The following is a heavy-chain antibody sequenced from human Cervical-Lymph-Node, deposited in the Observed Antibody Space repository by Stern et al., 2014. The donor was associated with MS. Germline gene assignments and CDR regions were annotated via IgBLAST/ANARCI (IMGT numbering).Heavy chain of an antibody. CDR3: ARGRFIPLGVGGYNY. CDR2: IHSSGST. Sequence: QLQLQESGPGLLKPSETLSLTCNVSGDSLNSLYYSWIRQSPEKGLEWIGYIHSSGSTNYNPSLKSRVTVALDASKSRLSLNLTSVTAADTAVYYCARGRFIPLGVGGYNYWGQGILVAVST. J-gene: IGHJ4*02. CDR1: GDSLNSLY. V-gene: IGHV4-4*08. D-gene: IGHD3-3*01.